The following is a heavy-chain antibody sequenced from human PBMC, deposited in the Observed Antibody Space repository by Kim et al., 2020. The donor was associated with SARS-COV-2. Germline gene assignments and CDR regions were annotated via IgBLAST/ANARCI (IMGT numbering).Heavy chain of an antibody. CDR2: IRDGGDST. D-gene: IGHD1-26*01. CDR1: GFTFSNSA. J-gene: IGHJ4*02. CDR3: SKGKWGLPDY. Sequence: GGSLRLSCEVSGFTFSNSAMSWVRQAPGKGLEWVSTIRDGGDSTYYADSVRGRFTISRDNSKNTLYLQMNSLRVEDTAVYFCSKGKWGLPDYWGQGTLVTVSS. V-gene: IGHV3-23*01.